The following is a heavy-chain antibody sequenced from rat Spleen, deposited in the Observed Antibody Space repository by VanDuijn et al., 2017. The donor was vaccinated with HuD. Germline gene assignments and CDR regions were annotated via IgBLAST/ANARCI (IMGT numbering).Heavy chain of an antibody. CDR1: GHSIASSYR. CDR2: INSAGTT. CDR3: ARQDNYVGFAY. Sequence: EVQLQESGPGPVKVSESLSLTCSVTGHSIASSYRWNWIRKFPGNKLEWLGYINSAGTTNYNPSLKSRISITRYTSKNQFFLQVNSVSSEDTATYYCARQDNYVGFAYWGQGTLVTVSS. D-gene: IGHD1-10*01. J-gene: IGHJ3*01. V-gene: IGHV3-3*01.